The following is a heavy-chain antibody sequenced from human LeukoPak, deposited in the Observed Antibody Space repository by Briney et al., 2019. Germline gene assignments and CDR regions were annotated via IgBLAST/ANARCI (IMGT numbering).Heavy chain of an antibody. CDR2: IIPIFGTA. CDR3: ARVGIYCSGGSCYSESWFDP. CDR1: GGTFSSYA. J-gene: IGHJ5*02. D-gene: IGHD2-15*01. Sequence: ASVKVSCKASGGTFSSYAISWVRQAPGQGLEWMGRIIPIFGTANYAQKFQGRVTITTDESTSTAYMELSSLRSEDTAVYYCARVGIYCSGGSCYSESWFDPWGQGTLVTVSS. V-gene: IGHV1-69*05.